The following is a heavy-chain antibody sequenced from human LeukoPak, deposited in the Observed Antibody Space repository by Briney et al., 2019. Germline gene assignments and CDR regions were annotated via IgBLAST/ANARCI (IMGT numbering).Heavy chain of an antibody. CDR3: SLVGATENFDY. D-gene: IGHD1-26*01. Sequence: PVASVKVSCKASGYTFTSYGISWVRQAPGQGLEWMGWISAYNGNTNYAQKLQGRVTMTTDTSTGTAYMELRSLRSDDTAVYYCSLVGATENFDYWGQGTLVTVSS. V-gene: IGHV1-18*01. CDR2: ISAYNGNT. CDR1: GYTFTSYG. J-gene: IGHJ4*02.